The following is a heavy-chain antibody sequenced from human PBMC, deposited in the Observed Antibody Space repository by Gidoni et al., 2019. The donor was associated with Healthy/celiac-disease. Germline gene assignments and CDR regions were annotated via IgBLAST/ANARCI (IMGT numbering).Heavy chain of an antibody. D-gene: IGHD1-20*01. CDR3: ARRLTGPRAYYYGMDV. Sequence: EVQLVQSGAEVKKPGESLKLSCKGSGYSFTSYWSGWVRQMPGKGLEWMGIIYPGDSDTRYSPSFQGQVTISADKSISTAYLQWSSLKAADTAMYYCARRLTGPRAYYYGMDVWGQGTTVTVSS. J-gene: IGHJ6*02. CDR2: IYPGDSDT. CDR1: GYSFTSYW. V-gene: IGHV5-51*01.